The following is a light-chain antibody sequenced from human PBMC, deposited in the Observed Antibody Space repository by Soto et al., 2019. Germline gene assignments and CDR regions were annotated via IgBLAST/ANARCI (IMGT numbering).Light chain of an antibody. CDR2: ANI. V-gene: IGLV1-40*01. CDR3: QSYDRSLTMII. CDR1: GSNIGSNYN. J-gene: IGLJ2*01. Sequence: QSVLMQPPSVSGAPRQRVTISCTGSGSNIGSNYNVQWYQLLPGTAPRLLIFANIYRPSGVPDRFSGSRSGTSASLAISGLHAEDEAEYYCQSYDRSLTMIIFGGGTKLTVL.